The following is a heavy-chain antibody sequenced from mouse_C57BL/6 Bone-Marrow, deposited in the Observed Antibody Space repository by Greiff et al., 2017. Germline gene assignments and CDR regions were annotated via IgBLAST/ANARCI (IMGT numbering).Heavy chain of an antibody. J-gene: IGHJ3*01. CDR3: ARSLIYYGNYGWFAY. CDR2: IYPGSGST. CDR1: GYTFTSYW. D-gene: IGHD2-1*01. Sequence: VQLQQPGAELVKPGASVKMSCKASGYTFTSYWITWVKQRPGQGLEWIGDIYPGSGSTNYNEKFKSKATLTVDTSSSTAYMQLSSLTSEDSAVYYCARSLIYYGNYGWFAYWGQGTLVTVSA. V-gene: IGHV1-55*01.